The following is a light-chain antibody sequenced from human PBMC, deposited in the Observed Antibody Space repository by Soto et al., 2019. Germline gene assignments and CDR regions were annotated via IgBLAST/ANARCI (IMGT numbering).Light chain of an antibody. CDR1: QTISSN. J-gene: IGKJ5*01. Sequence: EIAMTQSPGTLSVSPGERATLSCRASQTISSNLAWYQQKPGQAPRLLIYGASTRATGIPARFSGSGSGTEFTLTISSLQSEDFAVYYCQQHNNWPPITFGQGTQLEIK. CDR3: QQHNNWPPIT. V-gene: IGKV3-15*01. CDR2: GAS.